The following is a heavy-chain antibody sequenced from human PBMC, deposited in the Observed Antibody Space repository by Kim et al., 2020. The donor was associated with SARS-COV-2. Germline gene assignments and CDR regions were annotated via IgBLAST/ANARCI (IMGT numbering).Heavy chain of an antibody. V-gene: IGHV3-49*04. CDR1: GFTFGDYS. J-gene: IGHJ5*02. CDR3: TRDSPFAPFGMGFFDP. D-gene: IGHD3-3*01. CDR2: IRRKAYAGTS. Sequence: GGSLTLSCTTSGFTFGDYSFSWVRQAPGKGLEWIGFIRRKAYAGTSEYAASVKARSTISRDDSKSLAYLHMNSLKSDDTAIYYCTRDSPFAPFGMGFFDPWGRGTLVAVSA.